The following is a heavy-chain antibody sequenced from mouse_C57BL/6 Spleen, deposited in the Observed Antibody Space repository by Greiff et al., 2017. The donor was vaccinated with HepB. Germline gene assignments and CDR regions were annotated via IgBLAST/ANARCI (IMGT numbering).Heavy chain of an antibody. CDR2: ISDGGSYT. CDR3: AIDRGLRRGVPYAMDY. Sequence: EVHVVESGGGLVKPGGSLKLSCAASGFTFSSYAMSWVRQTPEKRLEWVATISDGGSYTYYPDNVKGRFTISRYNAKNNLYLQMSHLKSEDTAMYDCAIDRGLRRGVPYAMDYWGQGTSVTVSS. CDR1: GFTFSSYA. D-gene: IGHD2-4*01. J-gene: IGHJ4*01. V-gene: IGHV5-4*01.